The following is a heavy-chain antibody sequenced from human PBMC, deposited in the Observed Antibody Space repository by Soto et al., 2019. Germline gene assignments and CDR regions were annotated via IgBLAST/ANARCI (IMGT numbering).Heavy chain of an antibody. Sequence: SVKVSCKASGGTFSSYAISWVRQAPGQGLEWMGGIIPIFGTANYAQKFQGRVTITADESTSTAYMELSSLRSEDTAVYYCASGAGGPNWQQLVNWFDPWGQGTLVTVSS. D-gene: IGHD6-13*01. CDR1: GGTFSSYA. V-gene: IGHV1-69*13. CDR3: ASGAGGPNWQQLVNWFDP. J-gene: IGHJ5*02. CDR2: IIPIFGTA.